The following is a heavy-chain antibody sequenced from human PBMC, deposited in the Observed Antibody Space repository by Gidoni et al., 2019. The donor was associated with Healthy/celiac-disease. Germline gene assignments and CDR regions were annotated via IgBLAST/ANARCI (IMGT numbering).Heavy chain of an antibody. CDR2: IFSNDEK. CDR3: AFSGDYGGY. CDR1: GFSLSNARMG. V-gene: IGHV2-26*01. J-gene: IGHJ4*02. D-gene: IGHD4-17*01. Sequence: QVTLKESGPVLVKPTATLTLTCNVSGFSLSNARMGVSWIRQPPGKALEWLAHIFSNDEKSYSTSLKSRLTISKDTSKSQVFLTMTNMDPVDTATYYCAFSGDYGGYWGQGTLVTVSS.